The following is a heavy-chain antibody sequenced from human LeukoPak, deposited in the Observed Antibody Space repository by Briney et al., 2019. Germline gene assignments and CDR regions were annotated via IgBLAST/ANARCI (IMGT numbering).Heavy chain of an antibody. CDR2: IYYSGST. CDR1: GGSISSSSYY. J-gene: IGHJ2*01. Sequence: SETLSLTCTVSGGSISSSSYYWGWIRQPPGKGLEWIGSIYYSGSTYYNPSLKSRVTISVDTSKNQFSLKLTSVSAADTAVYYCARLKLGAYFDLWGRGTLVTVSS. D-gene: IGHD3-16*01. V-gene: IGHV4-39*01. CDR3: ARLKLGAYFDL.